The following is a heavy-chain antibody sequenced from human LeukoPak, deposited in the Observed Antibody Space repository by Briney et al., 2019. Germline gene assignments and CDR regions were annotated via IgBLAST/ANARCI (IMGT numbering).Heavy chain of an antibody. V-gene: IGHV1-2*02. D-gene: IGHD1-26*01. CDR3: AGDAPDGVGATAP. J-gene: IGHJ5*02. CDR2: INPNSGGT. CDR1: GYTFTGYY. Sequence: ASVKVSCKASGYTFTGYYMHWVRQAPGQGLEWMGWINPNSGGTNYAQKFQGRVTMTMDTSISTAYMELSRLRSDDTAVYYCAGDAPDGVGATAPWGQGTLVTVSS.